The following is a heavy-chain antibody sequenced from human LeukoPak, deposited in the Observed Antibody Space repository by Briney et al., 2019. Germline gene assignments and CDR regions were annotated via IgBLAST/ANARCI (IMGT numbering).Heavy chain of an antibody. J-gene: IGHJ6*03. CDR1: GGSFSGYY. CDR2: ISHSGST. V-gene: IGHV4-34*01. Sequence: PSETLSLTCAVYGGSFSGYYWSWIRQPPGKGLEWIGEISHSGSTNYNPSLKSRVTISVDTSKNQCSLKLSSVTAADTAVYYCAREYSRFYYYYMDVWGKGTTVTVSS. CDR3: AREYSRFYYYYMDV. D-gene: IGHD6-6*01.